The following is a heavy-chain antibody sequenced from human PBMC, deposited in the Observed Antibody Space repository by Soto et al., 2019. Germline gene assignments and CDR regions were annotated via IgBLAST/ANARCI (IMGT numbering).Heavy chain of an antibody. CDR2: IYYSGST. D-gene: IGHD3-3*01. Sequence: SETLSLTCTVSGDSISSDFYWSWIRQPPGKGLQWVGYIYYSGSTYYNPSLESRITLSVDMSKNQFSLNLSSVTAADTAVYYCARGGPYDFWSGAPVFNWFDPWGHGTLVTVSS. CDR1: GDSISSDFY. V-gene: IGHV4-30-4*01. J-gene: IGHJ5*02. CDR3: ARGGPYDFWSGAPVFNWFDP.